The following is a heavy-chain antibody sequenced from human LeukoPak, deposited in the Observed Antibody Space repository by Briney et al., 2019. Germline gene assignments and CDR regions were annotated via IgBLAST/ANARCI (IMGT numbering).Heavy chain of an antibody. V-gene: IGHV5-51*01. CDR2: IYPGDSDT. CDR3: ARLGGYSYGALDGYDY. Sequence: GESLKISCEGSGYSFTSYWIGWVRQMPGKGLEWMGIIYPGDSDTRYSPSFQGQVTISADKSISTAYLQWSSLKASDTAMYYCARLGGYSYGALDGYDYWGQGTLVTVSS. D-gene: IGHD5-18*01. J-gene: IGHJ4*02. CDR1: GYSFTSYW.